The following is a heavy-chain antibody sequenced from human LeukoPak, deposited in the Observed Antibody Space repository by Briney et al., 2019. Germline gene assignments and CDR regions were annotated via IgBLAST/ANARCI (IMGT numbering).Heavy chain of an antibody. D-gene: IGHD3-10*01. V-gene: IGHV3-64D*06. CDR1: GFTFSSYA. Sequence: PGGSLRLSCSASGFTFSSYAMHWVRQAPGKGPEYVSAISSNGGSTYYADSVKGRFTISRDNSKNTLYLQMSSLRAEDTAVYYCVMRYYYGSWSYIPYYFDYWGQGTLVTVSS. CDR3: VMRYYYGSWSYIPYYFDY. J-gene: IGHJ4*02. CDR2: ISSNGGST.